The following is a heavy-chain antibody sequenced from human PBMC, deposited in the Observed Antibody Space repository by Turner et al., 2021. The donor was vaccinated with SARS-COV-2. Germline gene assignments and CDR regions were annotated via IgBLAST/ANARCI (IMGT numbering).Heavy chain of an antibody. CDR3: AKGKVGDILAAAGVDY. D-gene: IGHD6-13*01. CDR1: GFTFSSFS. J-gene: IGHJ4*02. Sequence: EVQLLESGGGLVQPGGSLRLACTASGFTFSSFSIAWVRQAPGKGLEWVASISVRTDYTPYADSVRGRFTISRDNSKNTLYLQMNSLRGEDTAVYYCAKGKVGDILAAAGVDYWGQGTLVTVSS. V-gene: IGHV3-23*01. CDR2: ISVRTDYT.